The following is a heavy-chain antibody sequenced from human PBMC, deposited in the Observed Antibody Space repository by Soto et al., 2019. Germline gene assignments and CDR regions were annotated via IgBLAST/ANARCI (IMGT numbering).Heavy chain of an antibody. J-gene: IGHJ3*01. V-gene: IGHV3-23*01. D-gene: IGHD6-13*01. CDR1: AISLSHNG. CDR3: VREASGWYSRGSFDF. Sequence: RRPCSPAAISLSHNGLNWVSQAPRKGLECVLVISGSGGSASYAVSVLCRFTISRDNANNTLYLQMNSLRAEDTAIYSCVREASGWYSRGSFDFWGRGTMVTVS. CDR2: ISGSGGSA.